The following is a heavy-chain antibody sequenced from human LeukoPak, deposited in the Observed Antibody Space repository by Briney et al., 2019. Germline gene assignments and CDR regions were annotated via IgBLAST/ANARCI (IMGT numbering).Heavy chain of an antibody. CDR1: GGTFSSYA. CDR3: ATTILVVAATPLGGRRWFDP. J-gene: IGHJ5*02. D-gene: IGHD2-15*01. Sequence: ASVKVSCKASGGTFSSYAISWVRQAPGKGLEWMGGFDPEDGETIYAQKFQGRVTMTEDTSTDTACMELSSLRSEDTAVYYCATTILVVAATPLGGRRWFDPWGQGTLVTVSS. CDR2: FDPEDGET. V-gene: IGHV1-24*01.